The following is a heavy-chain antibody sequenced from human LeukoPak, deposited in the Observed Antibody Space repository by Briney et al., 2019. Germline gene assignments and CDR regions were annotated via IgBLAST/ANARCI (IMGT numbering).Heavy chain of an antibody. CDR1: GFTFTKYW. J-gene: IGHJ4*02. CDR2: INQDGSER. D-gene: IGHD2-15*01. Sequence: GGSLRLSCAASGFTFTKYWMTWVRQDPGKGLEWVANINQDGSERFYVDSVKGRFTISRDNAKNSLYLQMNSLGAEDTAVYYCARGGDCSCGSWYLRPFDYWGQGTLVTVSS. CDR3: ARGGDCSCGSWYLRPFDY. V-gene: IGHV3-7*01.